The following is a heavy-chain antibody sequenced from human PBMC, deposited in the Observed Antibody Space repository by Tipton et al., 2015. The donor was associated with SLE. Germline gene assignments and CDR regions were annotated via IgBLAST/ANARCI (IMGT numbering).Heavy chain of an antibody. D-gene: IGHD1-7*01. J-gene: IGHJ6*03. CDR1: GGTFRDGSYY. CDR3: TRASWTWNSGYMDV. V-gene: IGHV4-39*07. CDR2: MYYTGVT. Sequence: TLSLTCSVSGGTFRDGSYYWNWVRQPPGKGLEWIGDMYYTGVTRYNPSLASRLTMSIVTSESQFSLRLTSVTAADAAVYYCTRASWTWNSGYMDVWGKWTTVTVSS.